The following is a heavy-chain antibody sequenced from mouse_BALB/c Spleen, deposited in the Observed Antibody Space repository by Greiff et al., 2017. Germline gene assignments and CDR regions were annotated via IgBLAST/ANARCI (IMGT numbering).Heavy chain of an antibody. Sequence: VKLMESGPELVKPGASVKMSCKASGYTFTSYYIHWVKQRPGQGLEWIGWIYPGDGSTKYNEKFKGKTTLTADKSSSTAYMLLSSLTSEDSAIYFCARNPSITTVVAPYAMDYWGQGTSVTVSS. J-gene: IGHJ4*01. CDR3: ARNPSITTVVAPYAMDY. CDR1: GYTFTSYY. V-gene: IGHV1S56*01. D-gene: IGHD1-1*01. CDR2: IYPGDGST.